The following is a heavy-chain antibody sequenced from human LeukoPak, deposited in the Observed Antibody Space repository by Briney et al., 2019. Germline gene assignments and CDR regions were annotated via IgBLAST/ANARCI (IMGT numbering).Heavy chain of an antibody. Sequence: SETLSLTCTVSGGSIGNDYWTWIRQPPGEALEWIGDIYHTGITNYNPSLKSRVAISVDTSKNQFSLRLNSVTAADTALYYCARDEPRGAWVYWGQGALVTVSS. D-gene: IGHD1-14*01. J-gene: IGHJ4*02. V-gene: IGHV4-59*01. CDR3: ARDEPRGAWVY. CDR1: GGSIGNDY. CDR2: IYHTGIT.